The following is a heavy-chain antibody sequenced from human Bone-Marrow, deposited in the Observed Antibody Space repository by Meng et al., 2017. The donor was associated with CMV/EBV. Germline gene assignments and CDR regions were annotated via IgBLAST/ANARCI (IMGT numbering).Heavy chain of an antibody. Sequence: CAASGFTFSSHAMSWFRQAPGKGLEFVSGIIENGPDTYYADSVKGRFTISRDNAKNTLYLQMNSLRAEDTAVYFCVKDYVFRRDWTHSWGQGILVTVSS. D-gene: IGHD3/OR15-3a*01. J-gene: IGHJ4*02. V-gene: IGHV3-23*01. CDR2: IIENGPDT. CDR3: VKDYVFRRDWTHS. CDR1: GFTFSSHA.